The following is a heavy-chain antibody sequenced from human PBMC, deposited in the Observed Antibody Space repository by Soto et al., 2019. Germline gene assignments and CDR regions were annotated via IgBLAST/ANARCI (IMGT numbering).Heavy chain of an antibody. CDR3: ARSYYYDSSGKQPHYYYGMDV. Sequence: ASVKVSCKASGYTFTGYYMHWVRQAPGQGLEWMGWINPNSGGTNYAQKFQGWVTMTRDTSVSTAYKELSRLRSDDTAVYYCARSYYYDSSGKQPHYYYGMDVWGQGTTVTVSS. V-gene: IGHV1-2*04. D-gene: IGHD3-22*01. J-gene: IGHJ6*02. CDR2: INPNSGGT. CDR1: GYTFTGYY.